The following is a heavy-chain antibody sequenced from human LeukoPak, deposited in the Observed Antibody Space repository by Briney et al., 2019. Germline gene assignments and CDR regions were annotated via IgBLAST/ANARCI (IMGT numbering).Heavy chain of an antibody. Sequence: ASVKVSCKASGYTFTGYYMHWVRQAPGQGLEWMGWINSNSGATNYAQQFQGRVTMTRDTSISTAYMELSRLRSDDTAVYYCARGELWSQFDYWGQGTLVTASS. CDR3: ARGELWSQFDY. V-gene: IGHV1-2*02. CDR2: INSNSGAT. D-gene: IGHD5-18*01. CDR1: GYTFTGYY. J-gene: IGHJ4*02.